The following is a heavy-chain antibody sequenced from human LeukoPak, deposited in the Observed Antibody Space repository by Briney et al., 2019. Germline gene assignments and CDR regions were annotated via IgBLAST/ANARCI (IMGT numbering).Heavy chain of an antibody. D-gene: IGHD3-16*01. Sequence: SETLSLTCTVSGGSISSYYWSWIRQPAGKGLEWIGRIYTSGSTNYNPSLKSRVTMSVDTSKNQFSLKLSFVTAADTAVYYCARGGADYDPWDYYGMDVWGQGTTVTVSS. CDR3: ARGGADYDPWDYYGMDV. V-gene: IGHV4-4*07. CDR2: IYTSGST. CDR1: GGSISSYY. J-gene: IGHJ6*02.